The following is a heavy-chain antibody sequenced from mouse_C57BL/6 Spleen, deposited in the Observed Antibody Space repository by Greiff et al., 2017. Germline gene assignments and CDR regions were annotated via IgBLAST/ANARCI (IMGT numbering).Heavy chain of an antibody. CDR2: ISSGSSTI. V-gene: IGHV5-17*01. Sequence: EVMLVESGGGLVKPGGSLKLSCAASGFTFSDYGMHWVRQAPEKGLEWVAYISSGSSTIYYADTVKGRFTISRDNAKNTLFLQMTSLMSADRAMYYCAREQVDDWGQGTSVTVSS. CDR3: AREQVDD. J-gene: IGHJ4*01. CDR1: GFTFSDYG.